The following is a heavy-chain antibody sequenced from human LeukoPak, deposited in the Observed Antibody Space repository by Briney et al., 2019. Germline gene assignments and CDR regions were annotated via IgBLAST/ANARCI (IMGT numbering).Heavy chain of an antibody. Sequence: ASVKVSCKASGYTFTGYYMHWVRQAPGQGLEWMGWINPNSGGTNYAQKFQGRVTMTRDTSISTAYMELSGLRSDDTAVYYCARDPLVVPAAEVYYYYMDVWGKGTTVTVSS. V-gene: IGHV1-2*02. J-gene: IGHJ6*03. CDR1: GYTFTGYY. CDR2: INPNSGGT. CDR3: ARDPLVVPAAEVYYYYMDV. D-gene: IGHD2-2*01.